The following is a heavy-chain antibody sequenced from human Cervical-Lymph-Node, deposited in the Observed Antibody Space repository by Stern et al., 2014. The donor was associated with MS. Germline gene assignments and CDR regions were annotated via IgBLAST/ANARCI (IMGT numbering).Heavy chain of an antibody. D-gene: IGHD2-15*01. V-gene: IGHV4-39*01. CDR1: GGSMKSYH. Sequence: QLQLQESGPGLVKPSETLSLTCTVPGGSMKSYHWGWIRQSPGKWLDWIGTIYYSGSPNYTPALKSRVTMPVGSSNTQFSLRLTSVTAADTAVYYCARQGYCSGGSCYYWYFDLWGRGTLVTVSS. CDR2: IYYSGSP. J-gene: IGHJ2*01. CDR3: ARQGYCSGGSCYYWYFDL.